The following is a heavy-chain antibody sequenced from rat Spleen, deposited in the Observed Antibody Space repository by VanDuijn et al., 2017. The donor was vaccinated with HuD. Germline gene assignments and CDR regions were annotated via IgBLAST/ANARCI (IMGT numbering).Heavy chain of an antibody. J-gene: IGHJ2*01. V-gene: IGHV5-29*01. CDR3: AKLSGKYYGYNYFDS. CDR2: ISYDDSST. CDR1: GFTFSDYG. Sequence: EVQLVESDGGLVQPGRSLKLSCAASGFTFSDYGMAWVRQAPTKGLEWVATISYDDSSTYHRDSVRGRFTMSRDNARRTLHLQMNSLRSDDTATYYCAKLSGKYYGYNYFDSWGQGVMVTVSP. D-gene: IGHD1-9*01.